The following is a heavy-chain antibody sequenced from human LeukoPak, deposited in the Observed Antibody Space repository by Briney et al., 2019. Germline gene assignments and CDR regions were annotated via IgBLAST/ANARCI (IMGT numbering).Heavy chain of an antibody. J-gene: IGHJ4*02. D-gene: IGHD2-8*01. V-gene: IGHV1-18*01. CDR3: ARDTGGRYCTNGVCLERSMDVYFDY. CDR1: GYTFTSYG. Sequence: GASVKVSCKASGYTFTSYGISWVRQAPGQGLEWMGWISAYNGNTNYAQKLQGRVTMTTDISTSTAYMELRSLRSDDTAVYYCARDTGGRYCTNGVCLERSMDVYFDYWGQGTLVTVSS. CDR2: ISAYNGNT.